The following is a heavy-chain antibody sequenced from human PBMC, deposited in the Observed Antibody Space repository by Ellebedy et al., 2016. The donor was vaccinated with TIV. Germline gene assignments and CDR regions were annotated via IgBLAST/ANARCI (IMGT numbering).Heavy chain of an antibody. CDR3: ARGSGSYYIGREIDY. Sequence: ASVKVSXKASGYTFTGYYMHWVRQAPGQGLEWMGWINPNSGGTNYAQKFQGWVTMTRDTSISTAYMELSSLRSEDTAVYYCARGSGSYYIGREIDYWGQGTLVTVSS. V-gene: IGHV1-2*04. J-gene: IGHJ4*02. D-gene: IGHD3-10*01. CDR1: GYTFTGYY. CDR2: INPNSGGT.